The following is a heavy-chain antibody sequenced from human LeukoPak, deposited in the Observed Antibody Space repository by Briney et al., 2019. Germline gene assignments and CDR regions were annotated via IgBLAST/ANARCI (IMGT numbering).Heavy chain of an antibody. J-gene: IGHJ6*02. Sequence: PSETLSLTCTVSGESITSHYWSWIRQPPGKGLEWIGYFSYSGSTNYNPSLKSRVTISVDRSKNQFSLKLSSATAADTAVYYCAKSDYYGSGRGSFDVWGQGATVSVSS. CDR3: AKSDYYGSGRGSFDV. D-gene: IGHD3-10*01. CDR2: FSYSGST. CDR1: GESITSHY. V-gene: IGHV4-59*08.